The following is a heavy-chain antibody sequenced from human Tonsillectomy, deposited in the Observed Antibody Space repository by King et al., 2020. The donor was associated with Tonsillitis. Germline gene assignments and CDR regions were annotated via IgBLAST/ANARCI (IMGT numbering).Heavy chain of an antibody. Sequence: QGQLVQSGAEVKKPGASVKVSCKASGYMFTSYGISWVRQAPGQGLEWMGWISAYNGNTNYAQKLQGRVFMTTDTSTSTAYMELRSLRSDDTAVYYCARDEGIVVATGFDYWGQGTLVTVSS. CDR1: GYMFTSYG. CDR2: ISAYNGNT. CDR3: ARDEGIVVATGFDY. J-gene: IGHJ4*02. D-gene: IGHD5-12*01. V-gene: IGHV1-18*01.